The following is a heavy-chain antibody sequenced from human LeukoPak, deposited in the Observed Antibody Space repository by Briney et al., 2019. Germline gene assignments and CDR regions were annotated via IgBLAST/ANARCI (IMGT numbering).Heavy chain of an antibody. J-gene: IGHJ4*02. Sequence: GESLRISCKGSGYTFTSYWIVWVRQMPGKGLEWVGIIYTGGSDIRYSASFQGQVTISADKSISTAYLQWSSLRASETAMDYCTRGRVFAYWGQETLVTVSS. V-gene: IGHV5-51*01. CDR1: GYTFTSYW. CDR2: IYTGGSDI. D-gene: IGHD3-16*01. CDR3: TRGRVFAY.